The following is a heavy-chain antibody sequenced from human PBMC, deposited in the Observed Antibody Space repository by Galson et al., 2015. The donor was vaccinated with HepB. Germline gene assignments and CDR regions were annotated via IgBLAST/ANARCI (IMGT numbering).Heavy chain of an antibody. CDR2: ISAYNGNT. Sequence: SVKVSCKASGYTFTSYGISWVRQAPGQGLEWMGWISAYNGNTNYAQKLQGRVTMTTDTSTSTAYMELRSLRSDDTAVYYCARDRGGLGVRFLEWYGATGPYYFDYWGQGTLVTVSS. D-gene: IGHD3-3*01. J-gene: IGHJ4*02. CDR3: ARDRGGLGVRFLEWYGATGPYYFDY. V-gene: IGHV1-18*04. CDR1: GYTFTSYG.